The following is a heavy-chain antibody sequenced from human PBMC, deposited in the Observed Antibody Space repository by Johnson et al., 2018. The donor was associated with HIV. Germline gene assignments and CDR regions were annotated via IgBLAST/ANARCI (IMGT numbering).Heavy chain of an antibody. J-gene: IGHJ3*01. D-gene: IGHD3-22*01. Sequence: QVQLVESGGDLVQPGGSLRLSCAASGFTFSSYWMSWVRPAPGKGLEWVAFISYDGTNNYFPDSVRGRFTISSDNSRNKLFLQMNSLGAEDTAIYFCVRRFYDSSAFDVWGQGTLVTVSS. CDR3: VRRFYDSSAFDV. CDR2: ISYDGTNN. CDR1: GFTFSSYW. V-gene: IGHV3-30-3*01.